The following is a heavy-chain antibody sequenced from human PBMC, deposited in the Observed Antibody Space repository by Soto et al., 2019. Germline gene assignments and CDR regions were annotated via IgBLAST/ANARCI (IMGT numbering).Heavy chain of an antibody. V-gene: IGHV3-49*03. Sequence: PGGSLRLSCTAPGFTFGDYAMSWFRQAPGKGLEWVGFIRSKAYGGTTEYAASVKGRFTISRDDSKSIAYLQMNSLKTEDTAVYYCTRDPCVTVGYSSSWYFSRVGGCGGRNYGMDVWGQGTTVTVSS. CDR2: IRSKAYGGTT. D-gene: IGHD6-13*01. CDR3: TRDPCVTVGYSSSWYFSRVGGCGGRNYGMDV. CDR1: GFTFGDYA. J-gene: IGHJ6*02.